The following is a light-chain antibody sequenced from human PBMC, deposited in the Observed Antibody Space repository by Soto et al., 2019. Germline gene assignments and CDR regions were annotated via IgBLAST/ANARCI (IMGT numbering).Light chain of an antibody. CDR3: QQANSFPCT. Sequence: DIQMTQSPSSVSASIGDRVTITCRASQHISTWLVWYQQEPGKAPQLLIYAASSLQSGVSSRFSGSGSGTDFTLTISSLQPEDSATYYCQQANSFPCTFGQGTRLEI. V-gene: IGKV1-12*01. CDR2: AAS. CDR1: QHISTW. J-gene: IGKJ2*02.